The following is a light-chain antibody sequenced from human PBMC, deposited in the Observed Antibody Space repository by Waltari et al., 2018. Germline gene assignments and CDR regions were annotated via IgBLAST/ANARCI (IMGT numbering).Light chain of an antibody. V-gene: IGLV2-8*01. J-gene: IGLJ2*01. CDR1: SSDVGGSNY. Sequence: QSALTQPPSASGAPGQSVTISCTGTSSDVGGSNYVSWYQQHPGEAPKLLIYEVRKRPTGVPTRFSGPKSCKPASLTVSGLQAEDEGDYYCSSYAGRNTLFGGGTKLTVL. CDR3: SSYAGRNTL. CDR2: EVR.